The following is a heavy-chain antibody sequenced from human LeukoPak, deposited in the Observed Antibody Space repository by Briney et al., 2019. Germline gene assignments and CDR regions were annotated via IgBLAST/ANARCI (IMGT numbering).Heavy chain of an antibody. CDR2: VYYSGST. V-gene: IGHV4-59*01. J-gene: IGHJ4*02. CDR1: GDFITAYY. D-gene: IGHD7-27*01. Sequence: PSETQSLTCTVSGDFITAYYWSWIRQPPGKGLEWIGYVYYSGSTEYNPSLRSRVTISLERSKHQFSLKLTSVTAADTAVYYCASNTGTVFDYWGQGALVTVSS. CDR3: ASNTGTVFDY.